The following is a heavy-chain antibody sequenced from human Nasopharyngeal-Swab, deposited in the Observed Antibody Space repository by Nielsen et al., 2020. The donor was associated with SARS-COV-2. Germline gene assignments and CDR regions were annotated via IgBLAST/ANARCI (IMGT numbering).Heavy chain of an antibody. D-gene: IGHD3-3*01. CDR3: ARAPTVFGVVITAFDY. CDR2: IYYSGST. Sequence: RQAPGKGLEWIGYIYYSGSTYYNPSLKSRLTISVDTSKNQFSLKLSSVTAADTAVYYCARAPTVFGVVITAFDYWGQGAPVTVSS. J-gene: IGHJ4*02. V-gene: IGHV4-31*02.